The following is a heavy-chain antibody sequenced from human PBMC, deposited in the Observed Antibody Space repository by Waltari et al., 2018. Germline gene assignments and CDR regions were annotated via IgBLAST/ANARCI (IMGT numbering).Heavy chain of an antibody. Sequence: EVQLLGSGGGLVQPGGSLRLSCAASGFSFSTYVMNWVRQAPGKGLEWVSSISDAGGIINYADSVKGRFTISRDNSKNTLYLQMNSLRVEDTAVYYCARGSGVDSWGQGTLVTVSS. CDR1: GFSFSTYV. CDR3: ARGSGVDS. J-gene: IGHJ4*02. V-gene: IGHV3-23*01. D-gene: IGHD7-27*01. CDR2: ISDAGGII.